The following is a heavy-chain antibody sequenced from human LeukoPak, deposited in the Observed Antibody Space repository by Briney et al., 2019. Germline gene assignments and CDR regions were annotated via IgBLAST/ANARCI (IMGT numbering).Heavy chain of an antibody. D-gene: IGHD5-24*01. Sequence: SETLSLTCTVSGYSISSGYYWGWIRQPPGKGLEWIGSIYHSGSTYYNPSLRSRVTISVDTSKNHFSLKLSSVTAADTAVYYCARNRDGYNSFDYWGQGTLVTVSS. J-gene: IGHJ4*02. CDR1: GYSISSGYY. CDR3: ARNRDGYNSFDY. CDR2: IYHSGST. V-gene: IGHV4-38-2*02.